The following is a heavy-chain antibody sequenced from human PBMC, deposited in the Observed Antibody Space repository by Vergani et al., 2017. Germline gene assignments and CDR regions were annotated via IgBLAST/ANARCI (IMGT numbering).Heavy chain of an antibody. Sequence: QVQLVQSGAEVKKPGASVKVSCKASGYTFTSYAMHWVRQAPGQRLEWMGWINAGNGNTKYSQKFQGRVTITRDTSASTAYMELSSLRSEDTAVYYCARGLGQLVGHXFDYWGQGTLVTVSS. V-gene: IGHV1-3*01. CDR2: INAGNGNT. CDR3: ARGLGQLVGHXFDY. D-gene: IGHD6-6*01. J-gene: IGHJ4*02. CDR1: GYTFTSYA.